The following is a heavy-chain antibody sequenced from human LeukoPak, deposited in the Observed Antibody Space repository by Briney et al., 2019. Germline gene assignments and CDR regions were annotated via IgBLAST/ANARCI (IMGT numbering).Heavy chain of an antibody. J-gene: IGHJ6*03. CDR2: IYYSGST. Sequence: SETLSLTCTVSGGSISSYYWSWIRQPPGKGLEWIGYIYYSGSTNYNPSLKSRVTVSVDTSKNQFSLKLSSVTAADTAVYYCARGVRGGYDYYYYCMDVWGKGTTVTVSS. CDR3: ARGVRGGYDYYYYCMDV. V-gene: IGHV4-59*01. CDR1: GGSISSYY. D-gene: IGHD5-12*01.